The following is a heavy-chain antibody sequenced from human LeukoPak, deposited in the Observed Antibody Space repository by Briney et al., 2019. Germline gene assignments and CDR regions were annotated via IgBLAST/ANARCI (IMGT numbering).Heavy chain of an antibody. Sequence: GASVKVSCKTSRYTFTDDYMHWVRQAPGQGREWMGWINPDSGDTNNAQSFQGRVTLTSETHIRTAYMELSRLRSDDTAVYYCARVGNIGYENWFDPWGQGTLVAVSS. V-gene: IGHV1-2*02. CDR3: ARVGNIGYENWFDP. D-gene: IGHD5-12*01. CDR2: INPDSGDT. CDR1: RYTFTDDY. J-gene: IGHJ5*02.